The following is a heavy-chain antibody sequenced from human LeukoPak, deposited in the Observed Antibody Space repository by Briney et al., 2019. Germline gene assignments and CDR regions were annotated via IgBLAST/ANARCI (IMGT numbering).Heavy chain of an antibody. CDR2: IYYSGST. J-gene: IGHJ5*02. D-gene: IGHD6-19*01. CDR1: GGSISSYY. Sequence: SETLSLTCTVSGGSISSYYWSWIRQPPGKGLEWIGYIYYSGSTNYNPSLKSRVTISVDTSKNQFSLKLSSVTAADTAVYYCVRGRYSSGWFKDKNWFDPWGQGIPVTVSS. CDR3: VRGRYSSGWFKDKNWFDP. V-gene: IGHV4-59*12.